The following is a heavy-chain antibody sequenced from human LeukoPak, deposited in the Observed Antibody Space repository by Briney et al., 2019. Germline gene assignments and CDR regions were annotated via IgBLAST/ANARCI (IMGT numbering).Heavy chain of an antibody. CDR1: GFTFRSYE. V-gene: IGHV3-48*03. CDR3: ARISGWHCDY. J-gene: IGHJ4*02. CDR2: ISSRGGTI. Sequence: GGSLKLACAAAGFTFRSYEMNWVRQAPGEGLEWISYISSRGGTIKYADSVKGRFTISRDNAKNSLYLQMNSLRAEDTAVYYCARISGWHCDYWGQGTLVTVSS. D-gene: IGHD6-19*01.